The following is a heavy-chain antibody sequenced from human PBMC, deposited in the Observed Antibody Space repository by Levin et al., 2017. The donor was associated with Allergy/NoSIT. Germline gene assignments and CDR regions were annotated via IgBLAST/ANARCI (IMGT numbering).Heavy chain of an antibody. Sequence: QSGGSLRLSCAASGFTFDDYAMHWVRQAPGKGLEWVSGISWNSGSIGYADSVKGRFTISRDNAKNSLYLQMNSLRAEDTALYYCAKDLVSGWYGLFDYWGQGTLVTVSS. CDR2: ISWNSGSI. CDR3: AKDLVSGWYGLFDY. D-gene: IGHD6-19*01. V-gene: IGHV3-9*01. CDR1: GFTFDDYA. J-gene: IGHJ4*02.